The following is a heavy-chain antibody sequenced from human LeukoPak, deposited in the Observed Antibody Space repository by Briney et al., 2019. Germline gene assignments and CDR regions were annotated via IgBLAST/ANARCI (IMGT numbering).Heavy chain of an antibody. J-gene: IGHJ4*02. CDR2: ISSNGGST. CDR3: ARDKGIRFLEFVGDY. V-gene: IGHV3-64*01. CDR1: GFTFSTYW. Sequence: PGGSLRLSCAASGFTFSTYWVHWVRQAPGKGLEYVSAISSNGGSTYYANSVKGRFTISRDNSKNTLYLQMGSLRAEDMAVYYCARDKGIRFLEFVGDYWGQGTLVTVSS. D-gene: IGHD3-3*01.